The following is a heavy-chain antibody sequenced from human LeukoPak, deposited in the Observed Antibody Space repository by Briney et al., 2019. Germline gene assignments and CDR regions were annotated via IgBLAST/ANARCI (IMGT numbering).Heavy chain of an antibody. Sequence: SETLSLTCTVSGGSVSSGSYYWSWIRQPPGKGLEWIGYIYYSGSTNYNPSLKSRVTISVDTSKNQFSLKLSSVTAADTAVYYCAREFSGLGIWDWFDPWGQGTLVTVSS. CDR2: IYYSGST. CDR1: GGSVSSGSYY. J-gene: IGHJ5*02. V-gene: IGHV4-61*01. CDR3: AREFSGLGIWDWFDP. D-gene: IGHD1-26*01.